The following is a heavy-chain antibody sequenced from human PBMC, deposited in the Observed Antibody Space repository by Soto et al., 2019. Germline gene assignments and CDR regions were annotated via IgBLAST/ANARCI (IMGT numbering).Heavy chain of an antibody. D-gene: IGHD4-17*01. V-gene: IGHV1-58*01. CDR2: IVVGSGNT. Sequence: ASVKVSCKASGFTFTSSAVQWVRQARGQRLEWIGWIVVGSGNTNYAQKFQERVTITRDMSTSTAYMELSSLRSEDTAVYYCAALSIRNYGDYDYWGQGTLVTVSS. CDR3: AALSIRNYGDYDY. CDR1: GFTFTSSA. J-gene: IGHJ4*02.